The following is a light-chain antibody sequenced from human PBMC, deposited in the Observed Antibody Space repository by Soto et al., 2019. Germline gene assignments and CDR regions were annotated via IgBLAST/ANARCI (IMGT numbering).Light chain of an antibody. CDR2: DAS. Sequence: EIVLTQSPATLSLSPGERATLSCRASQSVSSYLAWYQQKPGQAPRLLIYDASNRATGIPARFSGSGSGTEFTLTISSLEPEDFAVYYCQQRSNSWTFGQGTKVE. V-gene: IGKV3-11*01. J-gene: IGKJ1*01. CDR1: QSVSSY. CDR3: QQRSNSWT.